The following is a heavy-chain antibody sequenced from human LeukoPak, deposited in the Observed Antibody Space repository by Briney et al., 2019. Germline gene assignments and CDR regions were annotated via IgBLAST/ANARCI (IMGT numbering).Heavy chain of an antibody. CDR2: ISYDGSNK. D-gene: IGHD2-15*01. CDR1: GFTFSSCD. CDR3: ATGGSSYYYYYAMDS. V-gene: IGHV3-30*03. Sequence: GGSLRLSCAASGFTFSSCDMHWVRQAPGKGLEWVAVISYDGSNKYYADSVKGRFAISRDNSKSTLYLQMNSLRTEDTSVYYCATGGSSYYYYYAMDSWGQGTTVTVSS. J-gene: IGHJ6*02.